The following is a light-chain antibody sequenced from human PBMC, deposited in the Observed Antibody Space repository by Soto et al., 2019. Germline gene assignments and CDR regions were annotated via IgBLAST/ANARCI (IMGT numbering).Light chain of an antibody. CDR2: GAS. Sequence: EIVVTQSPGTLSLSPGERATLSCRASQSIDSNYLSWYQQKPGQAPTLIISGASTRATGTPARFSGSGSGTDFTLTISSLQPEDFAVYYCQQDYNLPFTFGQGTRLEIK. V-gene: IGKV3D-7*01. J-gene: IGKJ5*01. CDR1: QSIDSNY. CDR3: QQDYNLPFT.